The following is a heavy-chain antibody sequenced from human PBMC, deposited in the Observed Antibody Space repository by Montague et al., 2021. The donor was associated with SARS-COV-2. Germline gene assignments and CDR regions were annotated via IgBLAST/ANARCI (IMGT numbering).Heavy chain of an antibody. CDR1: GGSFSDYH. Sequence: SETLSLTCAVYGGSFSDYHWTWIRQSPGEGLEWIGQINYGGSTKYKPSLKSRVTISIDTSKNQFSLKLTSGTAADTAVYYCARGAPGYWGQGTLVTVSS. CDR3: ARGAPGY. CDR2: INYGGST. V-gene: IGHV4-34*01. J-gene: IGHJ4*02.